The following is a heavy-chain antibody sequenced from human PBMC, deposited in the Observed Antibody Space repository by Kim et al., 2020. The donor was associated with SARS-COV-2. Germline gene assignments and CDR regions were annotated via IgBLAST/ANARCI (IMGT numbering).Heavy chain of an antibody. CDR2: IYSGGSST. CDR1: GFTFSSYA. Sequence: GGSLRLSCAASGFTFSSYAMSWVRQAPGKGLEWVSVIYSGGSSTYYADSVKGRFTISRDNSKNTLYLQMNSLRAEDTAVYYCAKDVAPFDYWGQGTLVTVSS. V-gene: IGHV3-23*03. CDR3: AKDVAPFDY. J-gene: IGHJ4*02.